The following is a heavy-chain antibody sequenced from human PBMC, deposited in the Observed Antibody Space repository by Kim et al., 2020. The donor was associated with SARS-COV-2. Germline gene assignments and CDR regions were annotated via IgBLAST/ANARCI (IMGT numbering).Heavy chain of an antibody. V-gene: IGHV4-34*01. J-gene: IGHJ2*01. CDR1: GGSFSGYY. Sequence: SETLSLTCAVYGGSFSGYYWSWIRQPPGKGLEWIGEINHSGSTNYNPSLKSRVTISVDTSKNQFSLKLSSVTAADTAVYYCARASGRPLWFGESYFDLWGRGTLVTVSS. CDR3: ARASGRPLWFGESYFDL. CDR2: INHSGST. D-gene: IGHD3-10*01.